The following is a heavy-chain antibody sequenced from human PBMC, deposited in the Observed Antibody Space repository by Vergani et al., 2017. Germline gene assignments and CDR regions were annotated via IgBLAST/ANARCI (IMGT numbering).Heavy chain of an antibody. CDR2: INHSGRT. Sequence: QVQLQQWGAGLLKPSETLSLTCAVYGGSFSGYYWSWIRQPPGKGLEWIGEINHSGRTNYNPSLKSRVTIAVDTAKNQFSRKLSSVTSAHTAVYYCARWGRSQTFDYWGQGTLVTVSS. CDR1: GGSFSGYY. V-gene: IGHV4-34*01. CDR3: ARWGRSQTFDY. J-gene: IGHJ4*02. D-gene: IGHD3-16*01.